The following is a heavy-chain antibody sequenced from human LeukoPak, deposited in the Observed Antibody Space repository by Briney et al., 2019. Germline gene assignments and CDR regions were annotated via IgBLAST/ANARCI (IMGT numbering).Heavy chain of an antibody. CDR1: GFTFSSHG. CDR2: IIPSGHTT. J-gene: IGHJ4*02. V-gene: IGHV3-23*01. Sequence: GGSLRLSCAASGFTFSSHGMNWVRQAPGKGLEWVSGIIPSGHTTYYADSVRGRFTITRDNSENTLYLQLNSLRAEDTAIYYCAKDRVGAMLYFDDWGQGTLVTVSS. D-gene: IGHD1-26*01. CDR3: AKDRVGAMLYFDD.